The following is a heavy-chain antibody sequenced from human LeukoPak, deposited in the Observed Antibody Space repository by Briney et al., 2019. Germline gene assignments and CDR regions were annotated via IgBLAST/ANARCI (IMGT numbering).Heavy chain of an antibody. CDR3: AKDGTMVRGVMLDY. CDR2: ISSSGNTI. V-gene: IGHV3-48*01. D-gene: IGHD3-10*01. CDR1: GFTFSSYN. Sequence: PGGSLRLSCAASGFTFSSYNMNWVRQAPGKGLEWVSYISSSGNTIYYADSVKGRFTISRDKAKNSLYLQMNSLRAEDTAVYYCAKDGTMVRGVMLDYWGQGTLVTVSS. J-gene: IGHJ4*02.